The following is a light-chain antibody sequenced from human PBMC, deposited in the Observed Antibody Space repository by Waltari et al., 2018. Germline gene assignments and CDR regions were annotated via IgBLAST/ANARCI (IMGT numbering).Light chain of an antibody. Sequence: QSALTQPASVSGSPGQSITISCTGTSGDVGAYNYVSWYQQHPGKAPKRMIFDVSNRPSGVSNRFSGSKSGNTASLTISGLQAEDEADYYCSSYISSSTLELFGGGTSLTVL. CDR2: DVS. V-gene: IGLV2-14*03. J-gene: IGLJ2*01. CDR1: SGDVGAYNY. CDR3: SSYISSSTLEL.